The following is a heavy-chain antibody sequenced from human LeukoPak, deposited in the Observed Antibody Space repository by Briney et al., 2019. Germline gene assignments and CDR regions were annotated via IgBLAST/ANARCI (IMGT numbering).Heavy chain of an antibody. D-gene: IGHD2/OR15-2a*01. V-gene: IGHV4-59*01. CDR3: ARGDFCCKSNCYLRPMDV. CDR2: IYYSGST. CDR1: GGSISDYY. J-gene: IGHJ6*03. Sequence: SETLSLTCTVSGGSISDYYWNWIRQPPGKGLEWIGYIYYSGSTTYNPSLKSRVTMSVDTAKNQFSLTVRSVTAADTAVYYCARGDFCCKSNCYLRPMDVWGKGTTVSVSS.